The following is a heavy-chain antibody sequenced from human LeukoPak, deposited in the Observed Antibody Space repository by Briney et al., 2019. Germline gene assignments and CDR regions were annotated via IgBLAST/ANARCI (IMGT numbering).Heavy chain of an antibody. CDR3: ARVGYYYDSSIDY. CDR2: MNPNSGNT. V-gene: IGHV1-8*01. D-gene: IGHD3-22*01. CDR1: GYTFTSYD. Sequence: ASVKVSCKASGYTFTSYDINWVRQATGQGLEWMGWMNPNSGNTGYAQKFQGRVTMTRKTSISTGYMELSSLRSEDTAVYYCARVGYYYDSSIDYWGQGTLVTVSS. J-gene: IGHJ4*02.